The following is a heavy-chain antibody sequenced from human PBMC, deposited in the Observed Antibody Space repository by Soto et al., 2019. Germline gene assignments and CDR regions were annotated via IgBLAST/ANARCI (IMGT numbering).Heavy chain of an antibody. D-gene: IGHD6-13*01. J-gene: IGHJ4*02. V-gene: IGHV3-23*01. CDR1: GFIFRSYG. CDR2: ISGSGSVI. CDR3: AKGGVAAARGYFGP. Sequence: EVQLLEAGGGLVKPEGSLILSCAASGFIFRSYGLSWVRQAPGKGLEWVSDISGSGSVINYADYVKGRCTISRNNSKNTVSLQLDRPRAEDTAVYYFAKGGVAAARGYFGPWGPGTRVTVSS.